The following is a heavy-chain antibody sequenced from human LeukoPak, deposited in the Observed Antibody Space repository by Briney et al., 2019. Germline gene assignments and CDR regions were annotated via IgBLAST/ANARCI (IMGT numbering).Heavy chain of an antibody. CDR3: ARLWSSSQELDY. CDR2: ISYTGST. Sequence: KPSETLSLTCTAFGDSISSSCYYWGWIRQPPGEGLVWVGSISYTGSTYYNPSLKSRVTISVDTSKIQFSLKLTSVTATDTAVYYCARLWSSSQELDYWGQGTLVTVSS. CDR1: GDSISSSCYY. V-gene: IGHV4-39*01. D-gene: IGHD6-6*01. J-gene: IGHJ4*02.